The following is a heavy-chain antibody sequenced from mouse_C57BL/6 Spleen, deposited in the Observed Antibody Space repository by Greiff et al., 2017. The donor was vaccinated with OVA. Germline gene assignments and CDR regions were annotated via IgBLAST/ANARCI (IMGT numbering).Heavy chain of an antibody. CDR2: IYPRSGNT. CDR3: AREDYGRYFDV. CDR1: GYPFTSYG. J-gene: IGHJ1*03. D-gene: IGHD1-1*01. V-gene: IGHV1-81*01. Sequence: QVQLQQSGAELARPGASVKLSCKASGYPFTSYGISWVKQRTGQGLEWIGEIYPRSGNTYYNEKFKGKATLTADKSYSTAYMELRSLTSEYSAVYFCAREDYGRYFDVWGTGTTVTVSS.